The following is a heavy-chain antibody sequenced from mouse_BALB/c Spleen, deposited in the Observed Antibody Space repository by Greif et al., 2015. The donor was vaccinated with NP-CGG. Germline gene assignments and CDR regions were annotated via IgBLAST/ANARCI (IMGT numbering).Heavy chain of an antibody. J-gene: IGHJ3*01. CDR1: GFTFSSYA. V-gene: IGHV5-6-5*01. Sequence: EVKLMESGGGLVKPGGTLKLSCAASGFTFSSYAMSWVRQTPEKRLEWVASISSGGSTYYPDSVKGRFTISRDNARNILYLQMSSLRSEDTAMYYCARRYYYGSSPFAYWGQGTLVTVSA. CDR3: ARRYYYGSSPFAY. CDR2: ISSGGST. D-gene: IGHD1-1*01.